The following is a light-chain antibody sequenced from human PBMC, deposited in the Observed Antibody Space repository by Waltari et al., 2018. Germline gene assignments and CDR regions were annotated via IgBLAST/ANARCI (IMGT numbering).Light chain of an antibody. J-gene: IGLJ2*01. CDR1: RSDVGGYNY. CDR3: SSYTSSSTRV. Sequence: QSALTQPASVSGSPGQPITISCTGTRSDVGGYNYVSWYQQHPGKAPKLLIYEVNNRPSGVSNRFSGSKSGNTASLTISGLQAEDEADYYCSSYTSSSTRVFGGGTKLTVL. CDR2: EVN. V-gene: IGLV2-14*01.